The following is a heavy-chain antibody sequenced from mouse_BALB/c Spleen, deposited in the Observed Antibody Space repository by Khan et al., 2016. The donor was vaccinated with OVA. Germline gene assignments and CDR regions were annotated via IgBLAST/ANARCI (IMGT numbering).Heavy chain of an antibody. CDR2: ISSGGDYT. Sequence: EVQRVESGGDLVKPGGSLKFSCAASGFTFSSYSMSWVRQTPDKRLEWVATISSGGDYTYYSDNVKGRFSISGDKCKNTLYLKMSSMKSEDTAMYYCTSHLSGSFAYWRQGTLVTVSA. CDR1: GFTFSSYS. J-gene: IGHJ3*01. D-gene: IGHD1-3*01. V-gene: IGHV5-6*01. CDR3: TSHLSGSFAY.